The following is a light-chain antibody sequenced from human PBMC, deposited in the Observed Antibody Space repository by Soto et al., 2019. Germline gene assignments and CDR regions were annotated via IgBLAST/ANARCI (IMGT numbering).Light chain of an antibody. CDR1: SSYIRDYNY. V-gene: IGLV2-14*01. Sequence: QSALTQPASVSGSPGQSITISCTGTSSYIRDYNYVSWYQQHPGKAPKLMIYEVSNRPSGVSDRFSGSKSGTTASLTISGLQADDEGDYYCSSYTSSSTYVFGTGTKLTVL. CDR3: SSYTSSSTYV. CDR2: EVS. J-gene: IGLJ1*01.